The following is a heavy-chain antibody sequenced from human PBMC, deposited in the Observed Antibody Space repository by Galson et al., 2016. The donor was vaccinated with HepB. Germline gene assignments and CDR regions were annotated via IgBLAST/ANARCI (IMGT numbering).Heavy chain of an antibody. V-gene: IGHV1-3*01. D-gene: IGHD1-7*01. Sequence: SVKVSCKASGYTFISYAMHWVRQAPGQRLEWMGWINAGNGNTKYSQKFQGRVTITRDTSASTAYMKLSSLRSEDTAVYYCARGPGNYYFDYWGQGTLVTVSS. J-gene: IGHJ4*02. CDR3: ARGPGNYYFDY. CDR1: GYTFISYA. CDR2: INAGNGNT.